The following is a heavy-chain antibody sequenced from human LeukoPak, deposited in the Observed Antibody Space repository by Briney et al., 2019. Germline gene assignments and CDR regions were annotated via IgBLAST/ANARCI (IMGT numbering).Heavy chain of an antibody. CDR2: MNPNSGNT. CDR3: ARGSSGWYLHYYYYMDV. CDR1: GYTFTSYD. D-gene: IGHD6-19*01. Sequence: GASVKVSRKASGYTFTSYDINWVRQATGQGLEWMGWMNPNSGNTGYAQKFQGRVTITRNTSISTAYMELSSLRSEDTAVYYCARGSSGWYLHYYYYMDVWGKGTTVTVSS. J-gene: IGHJ6*03. V-gene: IGHV1-8*03.